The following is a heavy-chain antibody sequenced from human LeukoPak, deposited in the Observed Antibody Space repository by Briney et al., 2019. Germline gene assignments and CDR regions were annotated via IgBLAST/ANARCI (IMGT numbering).Heavy chain of an antibody. Sequence: GGSLRLSCAASGFTFSSYWMHWVRQAPGKGLVWVSRINSDGSTTSYADSVKGRFTISRDNARNTLYLQMNSLRAEDTAVYYCARDPIVGATSGAFDIWGQGTMVTVSS. CDR3: ARDPIVGATSGAFDI. CDR1: GFTFSSYW. V-gene: IGHV3-74*01. CDR2: INSDGSTT. J-gene: IGHJ3*02. D-gene: IGHD1-26*01.